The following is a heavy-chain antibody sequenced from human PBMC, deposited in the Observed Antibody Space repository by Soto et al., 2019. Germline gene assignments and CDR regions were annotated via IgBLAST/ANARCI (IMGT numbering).Heavy chain of an antibody. CDR3: ARGNTIQPNPFHAMDV. J-gene: IGHJ6*02. CDR2: MNPNSGNT. Sequence: QVQLVQSGAEVKKPGASVKVSCKASGYTFTSYDMNWVRQATGQGLEWMGYMNPNSGNTGYAQKFQGRVTMTRDTSISTAYMELSSLRSEDTAVYYCARGNTIQPNPFHAMDVWGQGTTVTVSS. V-gene: IGHV1-8*01. D-gene: IGHD3-3*01. CDR1: GYTFTSYD.